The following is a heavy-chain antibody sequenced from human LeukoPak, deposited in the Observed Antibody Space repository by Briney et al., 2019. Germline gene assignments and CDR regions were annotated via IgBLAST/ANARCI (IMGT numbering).Heavy chain of an antibody. CDR1: GGSISSGGYS. Sequence: SETLSLTCTVSGGSISSGGYSWRWIRQPPGKGLEWIGYIYHSGSTYYNPSLKSRVTISVDRSKNQFSLKLSSVTAADTAVYYCARGGGTAMAPWYYFDYWGQGTLVTVSS. CDR2: IYHSGST. J-gene: IGHJ4*02. V-gene: IGHV4-30-2*01. CDR3: ARGGGTAMAPWYYFDY. D-gene: IGHD5-18*01.